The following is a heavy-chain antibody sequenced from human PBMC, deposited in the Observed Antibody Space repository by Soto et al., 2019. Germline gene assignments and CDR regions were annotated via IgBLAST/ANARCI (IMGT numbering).Heavy chain of an antibody. D-gene: IGHD5-12*01. J-gene: IGHJ4*02. Sequence: EVQLVESGGGLVKPGGSLRLSCAASGFTFSSYSMNWVRQAPGKGLEWVSSISSSSSYIYYADSVKGRFIISRDNAKNSLYLQMNSLRAEDTAVYYCARLRYSGYADFDYWGQGTLVTVSS. CDR2: ISSSSSYI. CDR3: ARLRYSGYADFDY. CDR1: GFTFSSYS. V-gene: IGHV3-21*01.